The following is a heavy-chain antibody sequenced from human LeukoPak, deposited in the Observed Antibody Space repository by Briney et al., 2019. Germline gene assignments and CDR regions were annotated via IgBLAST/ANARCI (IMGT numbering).Heavy chain of an antibody. V-gene: IGHV3-23*01. CDR1: GFTFSSYG. CDR2: ISGSGGST. Sequence: GGSLRLSCAASGFTFSSYGMSWVRQAPGKGLEWVSGISGSGGSTYYADSVKGRFTISRDNSKNTLYLQMNSLRAEDTAVYYCAKNMVRGVIMSSSFDYWGQGTLVTVSS. D-gene: IGHD3-10*01. J-gene: IGHJ4*02. CDR3: AKNMVRGVIMSSSFDY.